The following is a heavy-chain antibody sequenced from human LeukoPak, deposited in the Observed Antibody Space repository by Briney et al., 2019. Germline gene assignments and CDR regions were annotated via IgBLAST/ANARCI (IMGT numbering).Heavy chain of an antibody. Sequence: GGSLRLSCAASGSAFNSFAMNWVRQAPGKGLEWVSSISNSDGSSHYADFVKGRFTISRDNSKNTLHLQMNSLRAEDTAVYYCAKSLGVGGYTRCKGFDQWGQGTLVTVSS. V-gene: IGHV3-23*01. D-gene: IGHD5-18*01. CDR1: GSAFNSFA. CDR2: ISNSDGSS. CDR3: AKSLGVGGYTRCKGFDQ. J-gene: IGHJ4*02.